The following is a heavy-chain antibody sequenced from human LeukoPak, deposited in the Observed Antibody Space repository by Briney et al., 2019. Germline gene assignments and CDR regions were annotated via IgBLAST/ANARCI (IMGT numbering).Heavy chain of an antibody. J-gene: IGHJ4*02. CDR2: ISYDGSNK. CDR1: GFTFSSYG. CDR3: AEDQYCSSTSCLDY. Sequence: GRSLRLSCAASGFTFSSYGKHWVRQAPGKGLEWVAVISYDGSNKYYADSVKGRFTISRDNSKNTLYLQMNSLRAEDTAVYYCAEDQYCSSTSCLDYWGQGTLVTVSS. D-gene: IGHD2-2*01. V-gene: IGHV3-30*18.